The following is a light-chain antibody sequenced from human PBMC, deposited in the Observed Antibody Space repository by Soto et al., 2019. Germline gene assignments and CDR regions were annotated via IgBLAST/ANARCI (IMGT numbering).Light chain of an antibody. Sequence: QSVLTQPPSVSGAPGQRVTISCTGTSSNIGAGYDVSWYQQHPGKAPKLMIYDVSKRPSGVPDRFSGSKSGNTASLTISGLQAEDEADYYCCSYAGRYTYIFGTGTKVTVL. V-gene: IGLV2-11*01. CDR2: DVS. J-gene: IGLJ1*01. CDR1: SSNIGAGYD. CDR3: CSYAGRYTYI.